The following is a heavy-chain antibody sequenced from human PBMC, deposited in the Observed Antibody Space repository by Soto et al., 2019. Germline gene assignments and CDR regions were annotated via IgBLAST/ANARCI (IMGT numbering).Heavy chain of an antibody. Sequence: QVQLQQWGAGLLKPSETLSLTCAVYGGSFSGYYWSWIRQPPGKGLEWIGEINHSGSTNYNPSLKCRVPXSXDXXKHQFSLKLSSVTAADTAVYYCARVTGRYYYGMDVWGQGTTVTVSS. J-gene: IGHJ6*02. CDR1: GGSFSGYY. V-gene: IGHV4-34*01. CDR2: INHSGST. CDR3: ARVTGRYYYGMDV.